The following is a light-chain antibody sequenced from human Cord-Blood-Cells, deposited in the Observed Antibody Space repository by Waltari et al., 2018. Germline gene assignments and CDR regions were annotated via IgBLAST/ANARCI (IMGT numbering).Light chain of an antibody. CDR1: SSDVGGYNY. CDR3: SSYTSSSTFGV. Sequence: QSALTQPASVSGSPGQSITISCTGTSSDVGGYNYVSWYQQHPGKAHKLMIYDVSKRPSGVSNRFSGSKSGNTASLTISGLQAEDEADYYCSSYTSSSTFGVFGGGTKLTVL. CDR2: DVS. J-gene: IGLJ3*02. V-gene: IGLV2-14*01.